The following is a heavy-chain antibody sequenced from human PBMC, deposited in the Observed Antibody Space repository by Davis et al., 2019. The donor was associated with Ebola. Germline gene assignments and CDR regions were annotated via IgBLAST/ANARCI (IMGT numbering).Heavy chain of an antibody. V-gene: IGHV3-9*01. J-gene: IGHJ6*02. D-gene: IGHD5-12*01. CDR1: GFTFDDYA. Sequence: SLKISCAASGFTFDDYAMHWVRQAPGKGLEWVAGISWNSGTIGHADSVKGRFSIYRDNAKNSLYLQMNSLRPEETALYYCAKAGHVVTTSYDYFNMDVWGQGTTVTVSS. CDR3: AKAGHVVTTSYDYFNMDV. CDR2: ISWNSGTI.